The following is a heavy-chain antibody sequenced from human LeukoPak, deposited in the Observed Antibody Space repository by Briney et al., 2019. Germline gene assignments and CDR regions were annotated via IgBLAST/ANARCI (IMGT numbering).Heavy chain of an antibody. CDR1: GFTFSRYG. CDR2: ISGSGGST. Sequence: GGSLRLSCAASGFTFSRYGMSWVRQAPGKGLEWASAISGSGGSTYYADSVKGRFTISRDNSKNTLYLQMNSLRAEDTAVYYCARDRAGYRAPFDYWGQGTLVTVSS. CDR3: ARDRAGYRAPFDY. V-gene: IGHV3-23*01. D-gene: IGHD6-13*01. J-gene: IGHJ4*02.